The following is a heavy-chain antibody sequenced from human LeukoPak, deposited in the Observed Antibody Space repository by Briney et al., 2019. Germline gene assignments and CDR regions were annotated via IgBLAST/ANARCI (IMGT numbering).Heavy chain of an antibody. D-gene: IGHD5-18*01. CDR2: INPNSGGT. V-gene: IGHV1-2*02. CDR3: ARSRAARVTLALFDP. CDR1: GYTFTGYH. Sequence: ASVKVSCKASGYTFTGYHMHWVRQAPGQGLEWMGWINPNSGGTNYAQKFQGRVTMTRDTSISTAYMELSRLRSDDTAVYYCARSRAARVTLALFDPWGQGTLVTVSS. J-gene: IGHJ5*02.